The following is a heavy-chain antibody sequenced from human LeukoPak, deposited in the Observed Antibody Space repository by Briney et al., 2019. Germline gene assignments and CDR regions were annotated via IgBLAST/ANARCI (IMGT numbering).Heavy chain of an antibody. CDR1: GGSFGGYY. V-gene: IGHV4-34*01. J-gene: IGHJ4*02. CDR3: AKFNGDADY. Sequence: SETLSLTCAVYGGSFGGYYWSWIRQPPGKGLEWIGEINHSGSTNYNPSLKSRVTISVDTSKNQFSLKLSSVTAADTAVYYCAKFNGDADYWGQGTLVTVPS. D-gene: IGHD2-8*01. CDR2: INHSGST.